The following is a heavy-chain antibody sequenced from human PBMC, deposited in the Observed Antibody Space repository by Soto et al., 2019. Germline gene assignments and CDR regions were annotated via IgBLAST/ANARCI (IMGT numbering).Heavy chain of an antibody. Sequence: QVQLVQSGSEVKMPGASVTVSCKTSTYTFTSYGITWVRQAPGQGLEWMGWITPYNGNTNYAQKFQGRVTMTTDTSTDTAYKGARGLTSCEPAGYYWARGPRSFTVTFGDFLDYWGQGTLVTVSS. CDR3: ARGPRSFTVTFGDFLDY. D-gene: IGHD3-16*01. CDR2: ITPYNGNT. CDR1: TYTFTSYG. J-gene: IGHJ4*02. V-gene: IGHV1-18*01.